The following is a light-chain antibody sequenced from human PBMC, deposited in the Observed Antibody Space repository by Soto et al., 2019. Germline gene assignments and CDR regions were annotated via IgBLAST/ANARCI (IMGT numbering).Light chain of an antibody. V-gene: IGLV2-14*03. J-gene: IGLJ2*01. Sequence: QSALTLPASVSGSPGQSITISCTGTSSDVGGYNYVSWYQQHPGKAPKLMIYDVSNRPSGVSNRFSGSKSGNTASLTISGLQAEDEADYYCSSYRSTNTVLFGGGTKLTVL. CDR3: SSYRSTNTVL. CDR2: DVS. CDR1: SSDVGGYNY.